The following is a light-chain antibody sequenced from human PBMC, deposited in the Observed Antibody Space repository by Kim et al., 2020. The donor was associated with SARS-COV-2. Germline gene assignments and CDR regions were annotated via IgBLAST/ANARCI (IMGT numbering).Light chain of an antibody. V-gene: IGLV2-14*03. Sequence: QSVLTQPASVSGSPGQSITISCTGTSSDVGGYNYVSWYQQHPGKAPKLMIFDVNQRPSGVSIRFSGSKSGNTASLTFSGLQAEDEADYYCSSFTSTSTYVFGTGTKVTVL. CDR3: SSFTSTSTYV. CDR2: DVN. J-gene: IGLJ1*01. CDR1: SSDVGGYNY.